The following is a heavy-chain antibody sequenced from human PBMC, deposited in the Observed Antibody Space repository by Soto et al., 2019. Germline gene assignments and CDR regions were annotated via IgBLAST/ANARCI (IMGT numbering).Heavy chain of an antibody. CDR1: GYSFTSYL. CDR3: ARRRVVPAAIGVRYYYYGMDV. CDR2: IDPSDSYT. V-gene: IGHV5-10-1*01. D-gene: IGHD2-2*02. J-gene: IGHJ6*02. Sequence: KISFKGSGYSFTSYLISWVRQMPGKGLGWMGRIDPSDSYTNYSPSFQGHVTISADKSISTAYLQWSSLKASDTAMYYCARRRVVPAAIGVRYYYYGMDVWGQGTTVTVSS.